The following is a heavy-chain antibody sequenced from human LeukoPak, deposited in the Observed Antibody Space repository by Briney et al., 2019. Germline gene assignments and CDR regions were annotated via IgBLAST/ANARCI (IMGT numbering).Heavy chain of an antibody. Sequence: GGSLRLSCAASGFTFSSYSMNWVRQAPGKGLEWVSYISSSSSTIYYADSVKGRFTISRDNDKNSLYLQMNSLRAEDTAVYYCARDLGSRDAFDIWGQGTMVTVSS. CDR3: ARDLGSRDAFDI. CDR1: GFTFSSYS. D-gene: IGHD7-27*01. J-gene: IGHJ3*02. V-gene: IGHV3-48*01. CDR2: ISSSSSTI.